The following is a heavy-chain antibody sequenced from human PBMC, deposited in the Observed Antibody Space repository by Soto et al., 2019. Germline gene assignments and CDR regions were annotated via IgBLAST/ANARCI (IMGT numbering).Heavy chain of an antibody. CDR3: TVDTVGTGIF. D-gene: IGHD5-12*01. CDR2: FYYSGST. J-gene: IGHJ4*02. CDR1: GGSFSGYH. Sequence: PSETLSLTCAVYGGSFSGYHWSWIRQPPGKGLEWIGYFYYSGSTNYNPSLKSRVTISVDTSKNHFSLKLSSVTAADTAVYYCTVDTVGTGIFWGPGTLVTVSS. V-gene: IGHV4-59*01.